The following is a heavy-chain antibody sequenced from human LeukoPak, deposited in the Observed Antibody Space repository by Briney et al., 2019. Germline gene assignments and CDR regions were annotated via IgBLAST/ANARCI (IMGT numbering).Heavy chain of an antibody. CDR3: ARSYDLSGGGY. D-gene: IGHD6-19*01. Sequence: GASVKVSCKASGGTFSSYAISWVRQAPGQGLEWMGRIIPILGIANYAQKFQGRVTITADKSTSTAYMELSSLRSEDTAVYYCARSYDLSGGGYWGQGTLVTVSS. CDR2: IIPILGIA. CDR1: GGTFSSYA. V-gene: IGHV1-69*04. J-gene: IGHJ4*02.